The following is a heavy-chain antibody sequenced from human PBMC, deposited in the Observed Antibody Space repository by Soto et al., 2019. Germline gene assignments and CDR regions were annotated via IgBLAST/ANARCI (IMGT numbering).Heavy chain of an antibody. D-gene: IGHD3-10*01. CDR2: IWYDGNNK. Sequence: QVQLVESGGGVVQPGRSLRLSCAASGFTFSTYGMHWLRQAPGKGLEWVAAIWYDGNNKYYADSVKGRFTISRDNSKDTLYLQMNSLGDEDTAEYYWVRAGGPFDYWGQGTLVTVSS. V-gene: IGHV3-33*08. J-gene: IGHJ4*02. CDR3: VRAGGPFDY. CDR1: GFTFSTYG.